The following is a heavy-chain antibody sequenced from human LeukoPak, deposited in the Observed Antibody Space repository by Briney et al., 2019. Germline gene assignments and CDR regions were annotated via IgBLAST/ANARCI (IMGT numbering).Heavy chain of an antibody. J-gene: IGHJ4*02. CDR2: ISGSGGRT. CDR3: AKGARWELPLDY. D-gene: IGHD1-26*01. V-gene: IGHV3-23*01. Sequence: GGSLRLSCAASGFTFSSYAMSWVRQAPGKGLEWVSAISGSGGRTYYADSVKGRFTISRDNSMDTLYLQMNSLRADDTAVYYCAKGARWELPLDYWGQGTLVTVSS. CDR1: GFTFSSYA.